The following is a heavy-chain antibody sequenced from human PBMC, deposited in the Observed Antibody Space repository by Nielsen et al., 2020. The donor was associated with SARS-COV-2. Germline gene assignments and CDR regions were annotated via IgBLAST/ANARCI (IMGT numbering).Heavy chain of an antibody. J-gene: IGHJ4*02. CDR2: IKQDGSEK. CDR1: GFTFSDYY. CDR3: ARAWNFAVH. D-gene: IGHD1-7*01. V-gene: IGHV3-7*01. Sequence: GESLKISCAASGFTFSDYYMSWIRQAPGKGLEWVANIKQDGSEKNYVDSVKGRFTISRDNAKSSVYLEMNSLRAEGTAVYYCARAWNFAVHWGQGTLVTVSS.